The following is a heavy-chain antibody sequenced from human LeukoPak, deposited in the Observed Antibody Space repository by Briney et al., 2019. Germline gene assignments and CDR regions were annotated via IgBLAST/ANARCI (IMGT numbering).Heavy chain of an antibody. D-gene: IGHD3-9*01. CDR2: IIPIFGTA. J-gene: IGHJ4*02. Sequence: GASVKVSCKASGGTFSSYAISWVRQAPGQGLEWMGGIIPIFGTANYAQKFQGRVTITADESTSTAYMELSSLRSEDTAVYYCARDLGYYDILTGLWGQGTLVTVSS. CDR3: ARDLGYYDILTGL. CDR1: GGTFSSYA. V-gene: IGHV1-69*13.